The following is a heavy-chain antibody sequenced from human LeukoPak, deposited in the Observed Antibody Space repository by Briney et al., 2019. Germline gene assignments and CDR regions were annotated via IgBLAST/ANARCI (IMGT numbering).Heavy chain of an antibody. Sequence: GGSLRLSCAASGFTFSDYYMSWIRQAPGKGLEWVAYITNTDHTIRYADSVKGRFTISRDNAKNSLYLQMNSLRAEDTAVYYCARDWYNNSDAFDLWGQGTMVTVSS. V-gene: IGHV3-11*04. CDR3: ARDWYNNSDAFDL. D-gene: IGHD4-11*01. CDR2: ITNTDHTI. J-gene: IGHJ3*01. CDR1: GFTFSDYY.